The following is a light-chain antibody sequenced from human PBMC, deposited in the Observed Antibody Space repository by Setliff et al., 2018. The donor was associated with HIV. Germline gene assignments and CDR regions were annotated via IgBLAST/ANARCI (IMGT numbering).Light chain of an antibody. CDR2: DVS. V-gene: IGLV2-14*01. Sequence: QSVLAQPASVSGSPGQSITISCSGTSSDVGGYNYVSWYQQHPGKAPKLMIYDVSKRPSGVSTRFSGSKSGNTASLTISGLQAEDEADYFCNSYTSSSTLYGFGTGTKVTV. CDR3: NSYTSSSTLYG. CDR1: SSDVGGYNY. J-gene: IGLJ1*01.